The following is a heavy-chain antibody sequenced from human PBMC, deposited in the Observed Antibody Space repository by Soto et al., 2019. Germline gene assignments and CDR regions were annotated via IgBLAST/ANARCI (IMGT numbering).Heavy chain of an antibody. CDR2: TIPELGTS. Sequence: SVKVSCKASGGFNNYAVSWVRQAPGQGLEWMGVTIPELGTSNYAQRLQGRVTITVDKATNTAYLNLTTLTSEDTAIYYCARTSMTGIDYWGQGTLVTVS. CDR3: ARTSMTGIDY. CDR1: GGFNNYA. D-gene: IGHD3-9*01. V-gene: IGHV1-69*10. J-gene: IGHJ4*02.